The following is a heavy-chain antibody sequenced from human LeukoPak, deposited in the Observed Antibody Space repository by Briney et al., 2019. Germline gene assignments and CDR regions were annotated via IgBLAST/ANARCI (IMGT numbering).Heavy chain of an antibody. D-gene: IGHD3-3*01. CDR2: IIPIFGTA. Sequence: SVKVSCKASGGTFSSYAISWVRQAPGQGLEWMGGIIPIFGTANYAQKFQGRVTITTDESTSTAYMELSSLRSEDTAVYYCARVPLRFLEWLSFDPWGQGTLVTVSS. V-gene: IGHV1-69*05. CDR3: ARVPLRFLEWLSFDP. CDR1: GGTFSSYA. J-gene: IGHJ5*02.